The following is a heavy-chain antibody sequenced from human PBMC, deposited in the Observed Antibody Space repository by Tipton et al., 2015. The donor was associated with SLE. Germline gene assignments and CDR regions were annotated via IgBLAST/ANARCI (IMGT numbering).Heavy chain of an antibody. J-gene: IGHJ3*02. V-gene: IGHV4-4*02. CDR1: GGSVSTSDW. Sequence: SLRLSCAVSGGSVSTSDWWTWVRQSPNKGLEWIGQIFQSGSTNYHPSLKSRVTISVDTSKNQFSLKLSSVTAADTAVYYCAQAHLWGSYRYASDIWGQGTMVTVSS. D-gene: IGHD3-16*02. CDR2: IFQSGST. CDR3: AQAHLWGSYRYASDI.